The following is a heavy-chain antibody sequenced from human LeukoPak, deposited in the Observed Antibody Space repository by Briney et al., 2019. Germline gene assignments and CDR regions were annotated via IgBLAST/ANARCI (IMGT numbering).Heavy chain of an antibody. CDR2: IYYSGSA. J-gene: IGHJ4*02. Sequence: PSETLSLTCTVSGGSISSYYWSWIRQPPGKGLEWIGYIYYSGSANYNPSLKSRVTISVDTSKNQFSLKLSSVTAADTAVYYCARHALAGTYHTDYWGQGTLVSVSS. CDR3: ARHALAGTYHTDY. D-gene: IGHD6-19*01. CDR1: GGSISSYY. V-gene: IGHV4-59*08.